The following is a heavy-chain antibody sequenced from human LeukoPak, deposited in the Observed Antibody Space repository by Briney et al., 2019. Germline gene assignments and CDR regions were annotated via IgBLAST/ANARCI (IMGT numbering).Heavy chain of an antibody. J-gene: IGHJ4*02. Sequence: ASVKVSCKASGGTFSSYAISWVRQAPGRGLEWTGGIIPIFGTANYAQKFQGRVTITADESTSTAYMELSSLRSEDTAVYYCARSSPSAAAVGDYWGQGTLVTVSS. CDR1: GGTFSSYA. CDR2: IIPIFGTA. D-gene: IGHD6-13*01. CDR3: ARSSPSAAAVGDY. V-gene: IGHV1-69*13.